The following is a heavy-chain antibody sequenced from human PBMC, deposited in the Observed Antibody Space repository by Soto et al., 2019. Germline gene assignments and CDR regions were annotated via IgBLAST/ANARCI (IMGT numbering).Heavy chain of an antibody. CDR1: GYSFTSYW. Sequence: EVQLVQSGAEVKKPGESLRISCKGSGYSFTSYWISWVRQMPGKGLEWMGRIDPSDSYTNYSPSFQGHVTISADKSIRTAYLQWSSLKASDTAMYYCARLQPAAGDNDLTFDYWGQGILVTVSS. D-gene: IGHD6-13*01. V-gene: IGHV5-10-1*01. CDR2: IDPSDSYT. CDR3: ARLQPAAGDNDLTFDY. J-gene: IGHJ4*02.